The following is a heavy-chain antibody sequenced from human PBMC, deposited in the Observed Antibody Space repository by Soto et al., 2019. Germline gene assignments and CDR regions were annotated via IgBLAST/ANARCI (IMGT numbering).Heavy chain of an antibody. Sequence: GGSLRLSCAASGFTFSSYAMSWVRQAPGKGLEWVSAISGSGGSTYYADSVKGRFTISRDNSKNTLYLQMNSLRAEDTAVYYCANSPTEDPLCSSTSCYSRSWFDPWGQGTLVTVSS. J-gene: IGHJ5*02. CDR1: GFTFSSYA. CDR2: ISGSGGST. D-gene: IGHD2-2*02. V-gene: IGHV3-23*01. CDR3: ANSPTEDPLCSSTSCYSRSWFDP.